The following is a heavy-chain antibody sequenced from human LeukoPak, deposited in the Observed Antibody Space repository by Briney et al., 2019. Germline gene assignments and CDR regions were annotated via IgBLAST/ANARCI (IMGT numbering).Heavy chain of an antibody. V-gene: IGHV3-30*03. J-gene: IGHJ4*02. D-gene: IGHD2-21*02. CDR2: ISYDGSNK. Sequence: GGSLRLSCAASGFTFSSYSMNWVRQAPGKGLEWVAVISYDGSNKYYADSVKGRFTISRDNSKNTLYLQMNSLRAEDTAVYYCARDPCGGDCYGDYWGQGTLVTVSS. CDR3: ARDPCGGDCYGDY. CDR1: GFTFSSYS.